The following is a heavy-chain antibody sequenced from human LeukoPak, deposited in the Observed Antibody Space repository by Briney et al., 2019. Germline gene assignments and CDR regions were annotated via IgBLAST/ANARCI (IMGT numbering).Heavy chain of an antibody. V-gene: IGHV3-9*03. Sequence: GGSLRLSCAASGFTFDDYAMHWVRQAPGKGLEWVSGISWNSGRIAYADSVKGRFTISRDNAKNSLYLQMNSLRAEDMALYYCAKGGVYRGTYYYYMDVWGKGTTVTVSS. CDR3: AKGGVYRGTYYYYMDV. D-gene: IGHD1-26*01. CDR2: ISWNSGRI. J-gene: IGHJ6*03. CDR1: GFTFDDYA.